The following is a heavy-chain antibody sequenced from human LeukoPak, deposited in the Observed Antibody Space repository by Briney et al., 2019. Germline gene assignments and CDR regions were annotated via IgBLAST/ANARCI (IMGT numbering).Heavy chain of an antibody. CDR1: GGSISSSSYY. V-gene: IGHV4-39*01. CDR3: ARIGGYSGDYGMDV. D-gene: IGHD5-12*01. Sequence: SETLSLTCTVSGGSISSSSYYWGWIRQPPGKGLEWIGSIYYSGSTYYNPSLKSRVAISVDTSKNQFSLKLSSVTAADTAVYYCARIGGYSGDYGMDVWGQGTTVTVSS. CDR2: IYYSGST. J-gene: IGHJ6*02.